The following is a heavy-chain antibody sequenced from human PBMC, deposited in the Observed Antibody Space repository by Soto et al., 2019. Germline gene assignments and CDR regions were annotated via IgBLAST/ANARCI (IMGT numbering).Heavy chain of an antibody. V-gene: IGHV5-51*01. D-gene: IGHD6-25*01. CDR1: VYTFTNYC. CDR3: PRGGYHVSPSDGGWFAP. Sequence: GESLKISCKGSVYTFTNYCIGWVRQMAVRGLEWWGIIYPCDSDTRYSPSSQGQVTMSADKSISTPYLQWSSLKASATAMYYCPRGGYHVSPSDGGWFAPWGQGTMVTVSS. CDR2: IYPCDSDT. J-gene: IGHJ5*02.